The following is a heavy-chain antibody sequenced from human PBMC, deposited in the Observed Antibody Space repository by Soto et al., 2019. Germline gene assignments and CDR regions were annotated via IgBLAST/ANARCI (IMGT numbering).Heavy chain of an antibody. J-gene: IGHJ5*02. Sequence: GESLKISCAASGFTFSSYAMSWVRQAPGKGLEWVSAISGSGGSTYYADSVKGRFTISRDNSKNTLYLQMNSLRAEDTAVYYCAKDHSRPPSMIVVVSNWFDPWGQGTLVTVSS. CDR3: AKDHSRPPSMIVVVSNWFDP. V-gene: IGHV3-23*01. CDR2: ISGSGGST. D-gene: IGHD3-22*01. CDR1: GFTFSSYA.